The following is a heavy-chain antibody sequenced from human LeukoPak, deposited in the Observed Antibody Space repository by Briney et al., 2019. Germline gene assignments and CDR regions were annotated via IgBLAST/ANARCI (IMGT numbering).Heavy chain of an antibody. CDR3: ARGRPSPTYYYGSGSYSKGGYFDY. Sequence: KPSETLSLTSAVYGGPFSGYYWSWIRQPPGKGLEWIGEINNSGSTNCNPSLKSRVTISVDTTKNQFSLKLNSVTAADTAVYYCARGRPSPTYYYGSGSYSKGGYFDYWGQGTLVTVSS. V-gene: IGHV4-34*01. CDR2: INNSGST. D-gene: IGHD3-10*01. J-gene: IGHJ4*02. CDR1: GGPFSGYY.